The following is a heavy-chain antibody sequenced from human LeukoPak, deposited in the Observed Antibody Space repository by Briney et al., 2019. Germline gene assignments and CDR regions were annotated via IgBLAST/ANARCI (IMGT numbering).Heavy chain of an antibody. Sequence: PSETLSLTCTVSGGSISSGNYYWGWIRQPPGKGLEWIGNIYYSGSTYYNPSLKSRVTISVDTSKNQFSLKLSSVTAADTAVYYCASLVPSSSWTRRYYGMDVWGQGTTVTVSS. CDR2: IYYSGST. CDR1: GGSISSGNYY. CDR3: ASLVPSSSWTRRYYGMDV. J-gene: IGHJ6*02. V-gene: IGHV4-39*01. D-gene: IGHD6-13*01.